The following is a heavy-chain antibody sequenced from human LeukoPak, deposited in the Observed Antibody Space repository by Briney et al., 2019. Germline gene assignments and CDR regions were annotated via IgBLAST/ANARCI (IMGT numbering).Heavy chain of an antibody. J-gene: IGHJ4*02. D-gene: IGHD3-22*01. CDR1: GGSISSGSYY. CDR2: IYTSGST. V-gene: IGHV4-61*02. Sequence: SQTLSLTCTVSGGSISSGSYYWSWIRQPAGKGLEWIGRIYTSGSTNYTPSLKSRVTISVDTSKNQFSLKLSSVTAADTAVYYCARDMHYYDSSGISGFDYWGQGTLVTVSS. CDR3: ARDMHYYDSSGISGFDY.